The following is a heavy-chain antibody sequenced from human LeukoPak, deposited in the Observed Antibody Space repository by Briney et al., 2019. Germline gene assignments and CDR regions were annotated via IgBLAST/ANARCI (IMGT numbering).Heavy chain of an antibody. D-gene: IGHD3-10*01. J-gene: IGHJ4*02. CDR1: GGSISSYY. Sequence: SETLSLTCTVSGGSISSYYWSWIRQPPGKGLEWIGYIYYSGSTNYNPSLKSRVTISVDTSKNQFSLKLSSVTAADTAVYYCARALITMVRGVIITSTFDYWGQGTLVTVSS. CDR2: IYYSGST. V-gene: IGHV4-59*01. CDR3: ARALITMVRGVIITSTFDY.